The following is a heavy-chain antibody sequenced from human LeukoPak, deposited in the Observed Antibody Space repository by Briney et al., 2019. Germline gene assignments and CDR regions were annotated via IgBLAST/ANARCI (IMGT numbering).Heavy chain of an antibody. V-gene: IGHV4-39*07. J-gene: IGHJ4*02. CDR1: GGSISSSSYY. CDR2: IYYSGST. CDR3: AREAPWGSSWFFDY. D-gene: IGHD6-13*01. Sequence: SETLSLTCTVSGGSISSSSYYWGWIRQPPGKGLEWIGSIYYSGSTYYNPSLKSRVTISVDTSKNQFSLKLSSVTAADTAVYYCAREAPWGSSWFFDYWGQGTLVTVSS.